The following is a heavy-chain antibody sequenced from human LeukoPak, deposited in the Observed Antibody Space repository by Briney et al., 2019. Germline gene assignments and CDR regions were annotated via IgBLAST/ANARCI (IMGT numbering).Heavy chain of an antibody. Sequence: GESLKISCKGSGYSFTSYWIGWVRQMPGKGLEWMGIIYPGDSDTRYSPSFQGQVTISADKSISTAYLQWSSLKASDTAMYYCARHYFGLMDYYYGMDAWGQGTTVTVSS. V-gene: IGHV5-51*01. CDR2: IYPGDSDT. CDR1: GYSFTSYW. J-gene: IGHJ6*02. CDR3: ARHYFGLMDYYYGMDA. D-gene: IGHD3-10*01.